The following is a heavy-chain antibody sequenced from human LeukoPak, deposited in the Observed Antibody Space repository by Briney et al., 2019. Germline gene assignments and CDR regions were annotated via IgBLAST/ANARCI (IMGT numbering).Heavy chain of an antibody. V-gene: IGHV1-8*03. CDR1: GYTFTSYD. CDR3: ARGGVYSGSYYKYYYYYMDV. Sequence: AASVKVSCEASGYTFTSYDINWVRQATGQGLEWMGWMNPNSGNTGYAQKFQGRVTITRNTSIRTAYMELSSLRSEDTAVYYCARGGVYSGSYYKYYYYYMDVWGKGTTVTVSS. CDR2: MNPNSGNT. D-gene: IGHD1-26*01. J-gene: IGHJ6*03.